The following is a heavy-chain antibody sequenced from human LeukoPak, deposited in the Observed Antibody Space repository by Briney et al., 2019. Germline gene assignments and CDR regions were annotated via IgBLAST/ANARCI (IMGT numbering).Heavy chain of an antibody. D-gene: IGHD2-15*01. CDR1: GGSISSAGNY. Sequence: SETLSLTCTVSGGSISSAGNYWTWLRQHPGKGLEWIGYIYYSGSTYYNPSLESRVTISVDTSKSQFSLKLNSVTAADTAVYYCARARQVVRYGMDVWGQGTTVTVSS. CDR2: IYYSGST. V-gene: IGHV4-31*03. J-gene: IGHJ6*02. CDR3: ARARQVVRYGMDV.